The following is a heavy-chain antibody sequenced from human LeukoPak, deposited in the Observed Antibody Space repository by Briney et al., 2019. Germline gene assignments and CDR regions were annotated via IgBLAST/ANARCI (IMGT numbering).Heavy chain of an antibody. D-gene: IGHD3-9*01. J-gene: IGHJ6*03. CDR1: GFTFSSYA. CDR2: ISGSGGGT. V-gene: IGHV3-23*01. Sequence: GGSLRLSCAASGFTFSSYAMSWVRQAPGKGLEWVSAISGSGGGTYYADSVKGRFTISRDNSKNTLYLQMNSLRAEDTAVYYCARDPHYDILTGYYLGYMDVWGKGTTVTVSS. CDR3: ARDPHYDILTGYYLGYMDV.